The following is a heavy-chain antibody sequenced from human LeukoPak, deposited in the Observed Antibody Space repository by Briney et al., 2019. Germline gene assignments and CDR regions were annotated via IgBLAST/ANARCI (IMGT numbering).Heavy chain of an antibody. Sequence: SQTLSLTCTASGGSISSGSYYWSWLRQPAGKGLEWIGRIDTSGSTNYNPSLNGLATISVDTSKNQFSLKLSSVTAADTAVYYCARWSPTFVVTLWGQGTLVTVSS. CDR3: ARWSPTFVVTL. CDR2: IDTSGST. D-gene: IGHD4-23*01. V-gene: IGHV4-61*02. CDR1: GGSISSGSYY. J-gene: IGHJ4*02.